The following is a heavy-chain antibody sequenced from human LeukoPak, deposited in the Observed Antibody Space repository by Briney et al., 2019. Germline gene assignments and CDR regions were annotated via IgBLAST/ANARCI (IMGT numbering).Heavy chain of an antibody. CDR3: ARDGYSHPHGY. V-gene: IGHV3-7*05. CDR2: IKQDGSEK. D-gene: IGHD5-18*01. J-gene: IGHJ4*02. Sequence: WGFTDCCLRMIWLAHAPGKGREGLANIKQDGSEKYYVDSVKGRFNISRDNGKNSLYLQMNSLRAEDTAVYYCARDGYSHPHGYWGQGTLVTVSS. CDR1: GFTDCCLR.